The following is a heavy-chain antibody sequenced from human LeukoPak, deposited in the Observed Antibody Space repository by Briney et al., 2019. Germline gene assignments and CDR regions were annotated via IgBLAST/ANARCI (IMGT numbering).Heavy chain of an antibody. Sequence: PGGSLRLSCAASGFSFNLFHMNCVRQAPGRGVECVSSITCSDTYLTFVDSVQGRFTNVRDHGQTSVYLQIDSLRVDDSALYYCARASGGWDFDYWGHGTLVTVSS. D-gene: IGHD1-26*01. CDR1: GFSFNLFH. V-gene: IGHV3-21*06. CDR2: ITCSDTYL. J-gene: IGHJ4*01. CDR3: ARASGGWDFDY.